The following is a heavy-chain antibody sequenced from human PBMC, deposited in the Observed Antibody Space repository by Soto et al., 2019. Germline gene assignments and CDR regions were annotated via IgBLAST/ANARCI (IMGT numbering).Heavy chain of an antibody. D-gene: IGHD2-2*01. J-gene: IGHJ5*02. Sequence: EVQLVESGGGLVKPGGSLRLSCAASGFTFSSYSMNWVRQAPGKGLEWVSSISSSSSYIYYADSVKGRFTISRDNAKNSLYLQMKSLRAEDTAVYYCARGGYCSSTSCYPSDWFDPWGQGTLVTVSS. CDR3: ARGGYCSSTSCYPSDWFDP. V-gene: IGHV3-21*01. CDR1: GFTFSSYS. CDR2: ISSSSSYI.